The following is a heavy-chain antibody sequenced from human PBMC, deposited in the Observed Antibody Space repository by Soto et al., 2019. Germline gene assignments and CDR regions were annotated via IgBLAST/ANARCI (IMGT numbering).Heavy chain of an antibody. Sequence: RDSVKVSCKASGYTFTSYCVSWVRQAPGQGLEWMGWISAYNGNTNYAQKLQGRVTMTTDTSTSTAYMELRSLRSDDTAVYYCARDRGSSWNRNWFDPWGQGTLVTVSS. J-gene: IGHJ5*02. CDR2: ISAYNGNT. D-gene: IGHD6-13*01. CDR3: ARDRGSSWNRNWFDP. CDR1: GYTFTSYC. V-gene: IGHV1-18*01.